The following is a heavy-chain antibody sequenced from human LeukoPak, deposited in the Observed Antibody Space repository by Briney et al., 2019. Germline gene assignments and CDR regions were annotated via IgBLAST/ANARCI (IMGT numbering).Heavy chain of an antibody. Sequence: GGSLRLSCAASGFTFSSYAMSWVRQAPGKGLEWVSGISGSGGSTYYADSVKGRFTISRDNAKNTLYLQMNSLRAEDTAVYYCARDKSPIAVAGTRGDYWGQGTLVTVSS. CDR1: GFTFSSYA. D-gene: IGHD6-19*01. J-gene: IGHJ4*02. CDR2: ISGSGGST. V-gene: IGHV3-23*01. CDR3: ARDKSPIAVAGTRGDY.